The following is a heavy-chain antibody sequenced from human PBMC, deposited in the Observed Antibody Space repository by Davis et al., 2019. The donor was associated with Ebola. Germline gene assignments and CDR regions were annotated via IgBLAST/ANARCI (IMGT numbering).Heavy chain of an antibody. CDR2: INQDGSEK. Sequence: GESLKISCAASGFTFSSYSMNWVRQAPGKGLEWVANINQDGSEKYYVDSVKGRFTISRDNAKNSLYLQMNSLRAEDTAVYYCARGGQISDYWGQGTLVTVSS. CDR1: GFTFSSYS. CDR3: ARGGQISDY. J-gene: IGHJ4*02. V-gene: IGHV3-7*01.